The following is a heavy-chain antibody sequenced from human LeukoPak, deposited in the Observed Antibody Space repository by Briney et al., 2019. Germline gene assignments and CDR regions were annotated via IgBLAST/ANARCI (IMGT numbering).Heavy chain of an antibody. J-gene: IGHJ3*02. V-gene: IGHV4-39*07. CDR3: ARLHYYGSGTSDAFDI. Sequence: PSETLSLTCTVSGGSISSSSYYWGWIRQPPGKGLEWIGSIYYSGSTYYNPSLKGRVTISVDTSKNQFSLKLNSVTAADTAVYYCARLHYYGSGTSDAFDIWGQGTMVTVSS. CDR2: IYYSGST. D-gene: IGHD3-10*01. CDR1: GGSISSSSYY.